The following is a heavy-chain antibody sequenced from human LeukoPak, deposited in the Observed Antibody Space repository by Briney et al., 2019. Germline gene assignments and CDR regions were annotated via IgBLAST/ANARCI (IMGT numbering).Heavy chain of an antibody. CDR1: GFTLSTNA. CDR3: AKDVGKWESVHFFDY. Sequence: GGSLSLSCLASGFTLSTNAMSWLRQAPGMGLEWFSGISGSGARTYYADSVKGRFTISRDDSRNTLYLQMNSLRGDDTAIYYCAKDVGKWESVHFFDYWGQGTLVTVSS. V-gene: IGHV3-23*01. CDR2: ISGSGART. J-gene: IGHJ4*02. D-gene: IGHD1-26*01.